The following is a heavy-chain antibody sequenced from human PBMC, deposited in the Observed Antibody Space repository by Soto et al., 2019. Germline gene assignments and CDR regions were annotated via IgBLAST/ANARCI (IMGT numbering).Heavy chain of an antibody. CDR2: IYSCGST. CDR3: ASIQWGSSSHIDY. Sequence: EVQLVESGGGLVQPGGSLRLACAASEFTVSSNYMSWVRQAPGKGLEWGSVIYSCGSTYYADSVKGRFTISRDNSKTTVYLQMNSLRAEDTAVYYCASIQWGSSSHIDYWGQGTLVTVS. J-gene: IGHJ4*02. CDR1: EFTVSSNY. D-gene: IGHD6-13*01. V-gene: IGHV3-66*01.